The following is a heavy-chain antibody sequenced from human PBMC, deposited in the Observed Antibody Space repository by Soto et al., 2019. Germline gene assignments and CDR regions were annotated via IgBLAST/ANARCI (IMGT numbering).Heavy chain of an antibody. D-gene: IGHD3-3*01. CDR3: ARGDRISRFGVRNWLDP. J-gene: IGHJ5*02. Sequence: QVQLLQSGTEVKKPGASVKVSYKASGYTFTAYYIHWVRQAPGQGLEWMGWIIPDSGATKYTQKFQGRVTMTSEASINTAFLEVSRLRFDDTAVYFCARGDRISRFGVRNWLDPWGQGTLVTVSS. V-gene: IGHV1-2*02. CDR1: GYTFTAYY. CDR2: IIPDSGAT.